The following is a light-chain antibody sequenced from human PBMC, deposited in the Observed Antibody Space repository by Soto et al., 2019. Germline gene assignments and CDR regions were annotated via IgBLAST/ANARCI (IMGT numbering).Light chain of an antibody. J-gene: IGLJ2*01. CDR3: ATWDSSLNVVL. CDR2: DDD. CDR1: TSNIGSHY. V-gene: IGLV1-51*01. Sequence: QSVLPQPPSVSAAPGEKVTISCSGSTSNIGSHYVSWYQQFPRTAPKLLIYDDDRRPSGMPDRFSGSKSGTSATLGITGLQTGDEADYYCATWDSSLNVVLFGGGTKLTVL.